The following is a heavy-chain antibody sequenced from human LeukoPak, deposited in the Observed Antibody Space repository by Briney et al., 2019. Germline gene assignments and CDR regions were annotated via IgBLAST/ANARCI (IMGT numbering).Heavy chain of an antibody. V-gene: IGHV4-61*01. D-gene: IGHD6-19*01. J-gene: IGHJ3*02. CDR2: IYYSGST. CDR1: GGSVSSGSYY. Sequence: PSETLPLTCTVSGGSVSSGSYYWSWIRQPPGKGLEWIGYIYYSGSTNYNPSLKSRVTISVDTSKNQFSLKLSSVTAADTAVYYCARDPGIAVATDAFDIWGQGTMVTVSS. CDR3: ARDPGIAVATDAFDI.